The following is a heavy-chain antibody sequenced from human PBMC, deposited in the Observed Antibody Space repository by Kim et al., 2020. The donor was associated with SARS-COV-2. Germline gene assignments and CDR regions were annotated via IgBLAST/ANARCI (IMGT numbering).Heavy chain of an antibody. Sequence: SETLSLTCAVYGGSFSGYYWSWIRQPPGKGLEWIGEINHSGSTNYNPSLKSRVTISVDTSKNQFSLKLSSVTAADTAVYYCARGNYDILTGYWTGAYWFDPWGQGTLVTVSS. CDR3: ARGNYDILTGYWTGAYWFDP. D-gene: IGHD3-9*01. V-gene: IGHV4-34*01. CDR2: INHSGST. J-gene: IGHJ5*02. CDR1: GGSFSGYY.